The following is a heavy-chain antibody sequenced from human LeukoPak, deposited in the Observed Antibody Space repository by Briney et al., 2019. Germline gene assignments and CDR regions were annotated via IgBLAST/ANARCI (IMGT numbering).Heavy chain of an antibody. J-gene: IGHJ5*02. D-gene: IGHD4-17*01. Sequence: PSETLSLTCTVSGGSISGYYWSWIRQPPGKGREVIGCIYYTGGTDYNPSLKSRVTILLDTSKNQFSLKLTSVTAADTAVYYCARLYGDRAVRFDPWGQGTLVTVSS. CDR3: ARLYGDRAVRFDP. CDR2: IYYTGGT. V-gene: IGHV4-59*08. CDR1: GGSISGYY.